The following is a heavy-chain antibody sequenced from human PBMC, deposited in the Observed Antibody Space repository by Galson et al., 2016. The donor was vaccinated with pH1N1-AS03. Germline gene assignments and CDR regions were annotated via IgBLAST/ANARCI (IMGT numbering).Heavy chain of an antibody. CDR3: ARSFLGETDD. V-gene: IGHV1-8*01. CDR1: GYTFTTYD. Sequence: SVKVSCKASGYTFTTYDINWVRQAAGQGLEWMGWMTPNNGNTGYAQRFQGRVIMTRNTSISTAYMELSGLTSEDPAAYSCARSFLGETDDWGQGTLVIVSS. J-gene: IGHJ4*02. D-gene: IGHD3-16*01. CDR2: MTPNNGNT.